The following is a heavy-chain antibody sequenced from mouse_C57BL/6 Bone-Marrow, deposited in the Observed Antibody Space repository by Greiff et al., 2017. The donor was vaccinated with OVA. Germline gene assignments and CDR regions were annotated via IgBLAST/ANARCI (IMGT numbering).Heavy chain of an antibody. J-gene: IGHJ3*01. CDR3: TTRPFAY. V-gene: IGHV14-4*01. CDR2: IDPENGDT. Sequence: VQLQQSGAELVRPGASVKLSCTASGFNIKDDYMHWVKQRPEQGLEWIGWIDPENGDTEYASKFQGKATITADTSSTTAYLQLSSLTSEDTAVYYCTTRPFAYWGQGTLVTVSA. CDR1: GFNIKDDY.